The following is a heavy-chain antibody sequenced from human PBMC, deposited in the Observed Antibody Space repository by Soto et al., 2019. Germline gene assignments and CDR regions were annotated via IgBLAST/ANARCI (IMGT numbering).Heavy chain of an antibody. D-gene: IGHD4-4*01. CDR3: VRGGSNYAS. J-gene: IGHJ5*02. Sequence: VQPGGSLRLSCTASGFTFSDSWMTWVRQAPGKGLEWVARIKPDESEKKYADSVKGRFSISRDNAKNSMYLQMDSLRGEDTAVYYCVRGGSNYASWGQGTLVTVSS. V-gene: IGHV3-7*01. CDR2: IKPDESEK. CDR1: GFTFSDSW.